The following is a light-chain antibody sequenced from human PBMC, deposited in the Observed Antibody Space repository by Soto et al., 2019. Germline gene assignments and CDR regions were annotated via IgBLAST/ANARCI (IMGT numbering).Light chain of an antibody. J-gene: IGLJ1*01. V-gene: IGLV2-14*01. CDR1: SSDVGAYNY. CDR3: NSRASGTTYV. CDR2: EVS. Sequence: QPALAQPASVSGSPGQSITISCIGTSSDVGAYNYVSWYQQLPGKAPKLMIYEVSNRPSGISNRFSGSKSGNTASLTISGLQTEDEADYYCNSRASGTTYVFGTGTKVTVL.